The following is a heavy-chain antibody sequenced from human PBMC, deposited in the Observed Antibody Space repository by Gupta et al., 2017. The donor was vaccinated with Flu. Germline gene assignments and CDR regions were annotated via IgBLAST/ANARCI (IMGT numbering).Heavy chain of an antibody. J-gene: IGHJ4*02. CDR1: TFSSYA. CDR2: VSDDGNDK. CDR3: AGYSNWFRTLWY. D-gene: IGHD6-13*01. V-gene: IGHV3-30-3*01. Sequence: TFSSYAMHWGRQAPGKGLEWVAVVSDDGNDKYYAGSLKGRFTISRDNSNNTVYLQMTSLRPDDTAVDYCAGYSNWFRTLWYWGQGTPVTVSS.